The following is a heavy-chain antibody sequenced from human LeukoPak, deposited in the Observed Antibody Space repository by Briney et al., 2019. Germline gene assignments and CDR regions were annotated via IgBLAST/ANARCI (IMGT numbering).Heavy chain of an antibody. CDR3: AKEGRSLQTY. Sequence: GGSLRLSCVASGFTFSTYGMHWVRQAPGRGLEWVALISYDESNKLYADSVKGRFTISRDNAKNSLYLQMNSLRVEDTAVYYCAKEGRSLQTYWGQGTLVTVSS. CDR2: ISYDESNK. V-gene: IGHV3-30*18. D-gene: IGHD5-24*01. J-gene: IGHJ4*02. CDR1: GFTFSTYG.